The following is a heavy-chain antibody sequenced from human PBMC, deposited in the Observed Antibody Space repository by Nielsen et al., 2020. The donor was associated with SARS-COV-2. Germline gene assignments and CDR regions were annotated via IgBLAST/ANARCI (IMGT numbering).Heavy chain of an antibody. D-gene: IGHD5-12*01. CDR3: ARLYSGYDFGPFDY. CDR1: GFTFADYA. CDR2: ISWNGGSI. Sequence: GGSLRLSCAASGFTFADYAMHWVRQAPGKGLEWVSGISWNGGSIGYADSVKGRFTISRDNAKNSLYLQMNSLRAEDTAVYYCARLYSGYDFGPFDYWGQGTLVAVSS. J-gene: IGHJ4*02. V-gene: IGHV3-9*01.